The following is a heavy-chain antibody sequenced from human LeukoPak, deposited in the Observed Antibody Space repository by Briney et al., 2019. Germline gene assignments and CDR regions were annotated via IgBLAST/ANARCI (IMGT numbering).Heavy chain of an antibody. Sequence: GGSLRLSCAASGFTFSSYAMNWVRQAPGKGLEWISYIRSTSSTIYHADSVKGRFTISRDNAKNSLYLQMNSLRDEDTAVYYCARSYSFDYWGQGTPVTVSS. J-gene: IGHJ4*02. V-gene: IGHV3-48*02. D-gene: IGHD2-21*01. CDR2: IRSTSSTI. CDR3: ARSYSFDY. CDR1: GFTFSSYA.